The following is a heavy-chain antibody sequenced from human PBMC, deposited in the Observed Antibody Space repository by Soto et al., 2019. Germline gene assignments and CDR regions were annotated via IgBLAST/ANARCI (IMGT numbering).Heavy chain of an antibody. CDR1: GGTFSSYA. Sequence: GASVKVSCKASGGTFSSYAISWVRQAPGQGLEWMGGIIPIFGTANYAQKFQGRVTITADKSTSTAYMELSSLRSEDTAVYYCARLDSSGYYYGYYFDYWGQGTLVTVYS. CDR2: IIPIFGTA. J-gene: IGHJ4*02. CDR3: ARLDSSGYYYGYYFDY. V-gene: IGHV1-69*06. D-gene: IGHD3-22*01.